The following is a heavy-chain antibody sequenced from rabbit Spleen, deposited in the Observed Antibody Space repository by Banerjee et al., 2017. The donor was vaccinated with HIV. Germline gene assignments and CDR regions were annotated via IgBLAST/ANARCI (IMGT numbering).Heavy chain of an antibody. CDR1: GFDLSSYYY. Sequence: QSLEESGGDLVKPGASLTLTCTASGFDLSSYYYMCWVRQAPGKGLEWIGCIYPGSSGTTYYASWAKGRFTISKTSSTTVTLQMTSLTAADTATYFCARDTATSFSSYGMDLWGPGTLVTVS. V-gene: IGHV1S40*01. J-gene: IGHJ6*01. CDR3: ARDTATSFSSYGMDL. D-gene: IGHD1-1*01. CDR2: IYPGSSGTT.